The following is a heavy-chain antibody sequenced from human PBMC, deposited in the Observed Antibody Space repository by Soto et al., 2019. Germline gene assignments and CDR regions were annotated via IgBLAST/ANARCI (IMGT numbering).Heavy chain of an antibody. D-gene: IGHD3-22*01. J-gene: IGHJ4*02. CDR1: GFTFSNYA. CDR3: AKARYYDSTGYLYYFDY. Sequence: RRLSCAASGFTFSNYAMSWVRQAPGKGLEWVSSITGSGDYTYYADSVKGRFTISRDNSKNTLYLQMNSLRAEDTAVYYCAKARYYDSTGYLYYFDYWGQGTLVTVSS. CDR2: ITGSGDYT. V-gene: IGHV3-23*01.